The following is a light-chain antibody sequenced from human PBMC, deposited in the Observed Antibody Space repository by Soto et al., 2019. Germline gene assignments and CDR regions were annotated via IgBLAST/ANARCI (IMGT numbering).Light chain of an antibody. Sequence: SALTQPASVSGSPGQSITISCTGTSSDVGSYNLVSWYQQHPGKAPKLMIYEGSKRPSGVSNRFSGSKSGNTASLTISGLQAEDAADYYCCSYAGSSTLVFGGGTKLTVL. CDR3: CSYAGSSTLV. J-gene: IGLJ2*01. CDR2: EGS. CDR1: SSDVGSYNL. V-gene: IGLV2-23*01.